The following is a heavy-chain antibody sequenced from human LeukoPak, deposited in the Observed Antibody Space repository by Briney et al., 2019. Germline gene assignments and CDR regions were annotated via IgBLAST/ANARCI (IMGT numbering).Heavy chain of an antibody. V-gene: IGHV4-34*01. CDR1: GGSFSGYY. Sequence: SPSETLSLTCAVYGGSFSGYYWSWIRQPPGKGLEWIGEIYHSGSTNYNPSLKSRVTISVDKSKNQFSLKLSSVTAADTAVYYCARGNGTDYDFWSGYYTGSWFDPWGQGTLVTVSS. CDR2: IYHSGST. CDR3: ARGNGTDYDFWSGYYTGSWFDP. D-gene: IGHD3-3*01. J-gene: IGHJ5*02.